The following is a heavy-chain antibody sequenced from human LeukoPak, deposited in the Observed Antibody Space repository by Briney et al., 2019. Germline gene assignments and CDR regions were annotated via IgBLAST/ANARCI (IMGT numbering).Heavy chain of an antibody. CDR1: GGSISTYY. J-gene: IGHJ4*02. V-gene: IGHV4-59*01. D-gene: IGHD3-22*01. CDR3: ARAGGAGVYDSLSNFDY. CDR2: IYYSGST. Sequence: PSETLSLTCTVSGGSISTYYWNWIRQPPGKGLEWIAYIYYSGSTNYNPSLKSRVTISVDTSKNQFSLKLSSVTAADTAVYYCARAGGAGVYDSLSNFDYGGKGPLPTASS.